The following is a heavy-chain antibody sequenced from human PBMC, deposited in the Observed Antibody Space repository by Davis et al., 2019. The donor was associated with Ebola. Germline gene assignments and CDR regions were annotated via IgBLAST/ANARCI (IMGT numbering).Heavy chain of an antibody. J-gene: IGHJ4*02. CDR2: IFSSGHT. Sequence: SETLSLTCTVSGASINSGFLAWSWVRQPAGKGLDGIGHIFSSGHTKYSPSLERRLTISLDTSKNQFSLRLRSVTAADTATYFCTRDPHDSRAYGFWGQGQMVTVSS. D-gene: IGHD3-16*01. CDR1: GASINSGFLA. V-gene: IGHV4-61*09. CDR3: TRDPHDSRAYGF.